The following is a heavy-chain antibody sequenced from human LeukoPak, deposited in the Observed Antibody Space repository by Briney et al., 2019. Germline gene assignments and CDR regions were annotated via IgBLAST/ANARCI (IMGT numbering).Heavy chain of an antibody. CDR1: GFMFSSYG. CDR2: ISSDGNKR. Sequence: GGSLGLSCAASGFMFSSYGMYWVRQAPGKGLEWVAVISSDGNKRNYGASVKDRFTISRDNSKKTLYLQMNSLRPEDTAVYYCAKGPTAWGNFYMEYWGQGPLATVSS. V-gene: IGHV3-30*18. D-gene: IGHD7-27*01. J-gene: IGHJ4*01. CDR3: AKGPTAWGNFYMEY.